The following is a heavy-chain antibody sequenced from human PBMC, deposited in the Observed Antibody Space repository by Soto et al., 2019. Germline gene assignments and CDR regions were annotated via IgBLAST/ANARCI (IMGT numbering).Heavy chain of an antibody. D-gene: IGHD2-15*01. Sequence: QAQLVQSGAEVKKPGASVKVSCQAGGYTFADYGISWVRQAPGQGLEWVGWIGPYNGNTNYAQNLQERVTMTTDTSTITAYMELRSLRSDETALYYCARCYCTVGSCYTCWHFDLWGRGTLLTVSS. V-gene: IGHV1-18*01. CDR2: IGPYNGNT. CDR3: ARCYCTVGSCYTCWHFDL. CDR1: GYTFADYG. J-gene: IGHJ2*01.